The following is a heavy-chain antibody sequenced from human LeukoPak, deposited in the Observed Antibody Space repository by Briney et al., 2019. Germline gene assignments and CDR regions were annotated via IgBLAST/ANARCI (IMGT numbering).Heavy chain of an antibody. J-gene: IGHJ3*02. D-gene: IGHD3-22*01. CDR2: IYHSGST. CDR3: ARDDRYYYDSSGPDPSDAFDI. Sequence: SETLSLTCTVSGYSISSGYYWGWIRPPPGKGLEWIGSIYHSGSTYYNPSLKSRVTISVDTSKNQFSLKLSSVTAADTAVYYCARDDRYYYDSSGPDPSDAFDIWGQGTMVTVSS. CDR1: GYSISSGYY. V-gene: IGHV4-38-2*02.